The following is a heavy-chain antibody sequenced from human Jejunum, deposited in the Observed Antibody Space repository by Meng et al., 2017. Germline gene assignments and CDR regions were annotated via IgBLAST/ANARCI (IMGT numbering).Heavy chain of an antibody. D-gene: IGHD6-13*01. J-gene: IGHJ4*02. CDR3: ASGRWSSSLGTWGN. CDR2: VFYSGST. CDR1: GGSIRNTFYH. Sequence: SETLSLTCTVSGGSIRNTFYHWGWLRQPPGKGLEWIGSVFYSGSTDYNPSLKSRVTISVDTSKNQFSLSLSSVTAADTAVYYCASGRWSSSLGTWGNWGQGTLVTVSS. V-gene: IGHV4-39*07.